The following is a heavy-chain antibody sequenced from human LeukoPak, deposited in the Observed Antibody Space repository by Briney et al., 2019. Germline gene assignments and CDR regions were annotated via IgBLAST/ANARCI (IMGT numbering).Heavy chain of an antibody. Sequence: PGGSLRLSCAASGFTFSSYGMHWVRQAPGKGLEWVSAISGSGGSTYYADSVKGRFTISRDNSKNTLYLQMNSLRAEDTAVYYCAKFGVNSGSYLVYFDYWGQGTLVTVSS. CDR3: AKFGVNSGSYLVYFDY. D-gene: IGHD1-26*01. J-gene: IGHJ4*02. CDR2: ISGSGGST. V-gene: IGHV3-23*01. CDR1: GFTFSSYG.